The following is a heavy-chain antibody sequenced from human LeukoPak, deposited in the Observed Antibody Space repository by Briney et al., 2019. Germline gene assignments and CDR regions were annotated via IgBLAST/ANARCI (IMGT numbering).Heavy chain of an antibody. CDR2: IYYSGST. Sequence: PSETLSLTCTVSGGSISSSSYYWGWIRQPPGKGLEWIGSIYYSGSTYYNPSLKSRVTISVDTSKNQFSLKLSSVTAADTAVYYCAREGYSNSFDYWGQGTLVTVSS. D-gene: IGHD4-11*01. CDR1: GGSISSSSYY. CDR3: AREGYSNSFDY. J-gene: IGHJ4*02. V-gene: IGHV4-39*02.